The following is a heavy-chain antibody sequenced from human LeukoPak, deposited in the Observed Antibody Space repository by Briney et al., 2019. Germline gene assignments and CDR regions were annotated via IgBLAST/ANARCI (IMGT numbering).Heavy chain of an antibody. V-gene: IGHV1-69*01. D-gene: IGHD3-10*01. CDR2: IIPIFGTA. CDR3: ARAEAVAMVRGVITEYNWFDP. J-gene: IGHJ5*02. Sequence: SVKVSCKASGGTFSSYAISWVRQAPGQGLEWMGGIIPIFGTANYAQKFQGRVTITADESTSTAYMELSSLRSEDTAVYYCARAEAVAMVRGVITEYNWFDPWGQGTLVTVSS. CDR1: GGTFSSYA.